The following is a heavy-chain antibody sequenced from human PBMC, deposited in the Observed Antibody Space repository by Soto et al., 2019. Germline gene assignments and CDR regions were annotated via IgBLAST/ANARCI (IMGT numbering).Heavy chain of an antibody. V-gene: IGHV3-23*01. CDR3: EKASLQEIHCKAGTCSSFDD. J-gene: IGHJ4*02. CDR1: GFTFSAYA. Sequence: EVQLLESGGGLVQPGGSLRLSCATSGFTFSAYAMTWVRQAPGKGLEWVSTVNGGGGTTYYADSVKRCFAFSREEANNTSSLQINSPRAEDTGVYYCEKASLQEIHCKAGTCSSFDDWGQGTPVTVSS. CDR2: VNGGGGTT. D-gene: IGHD2-15*01.